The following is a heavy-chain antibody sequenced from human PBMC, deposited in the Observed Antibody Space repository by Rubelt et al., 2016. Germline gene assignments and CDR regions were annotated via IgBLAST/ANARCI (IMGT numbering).Heavy chain of an antibody. CDR3: ASRFFSGSYFGY. Sequence: VRQAPGKGLEWVSSISDTSKYIFHADSVKGRFTISRDNAKNSLYLQMNSLRAEDTAVYYCASRFFSGSYFGYWGQGTLVTVSS. CDR2: ISDTSKYI. V-gene: IGHV3-21*01. J-gene: IGHJ4*02. D-gene: IGHD1-26*01.